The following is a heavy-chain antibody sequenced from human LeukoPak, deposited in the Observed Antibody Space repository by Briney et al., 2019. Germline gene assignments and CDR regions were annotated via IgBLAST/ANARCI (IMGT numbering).Heavy chain of an antibody. J-gene: IGHJ4*02. CDR3: ARSPDWDPFDY. CDR2: IYHSGTT. D-gene: IGHD3-9*01. Sequence: SETLSLTCSVSGYSISSGYYWGWILQPPGKGLEWIGSIYHSGTTYYNASLKSRVTISLDTSKNQFSLKLRSVTAADTAVYYCARSPDWDPFDYWGQGILVTVSS. V-gene: IGHV4-38-2*02. CDR1: GYSISSGYY.